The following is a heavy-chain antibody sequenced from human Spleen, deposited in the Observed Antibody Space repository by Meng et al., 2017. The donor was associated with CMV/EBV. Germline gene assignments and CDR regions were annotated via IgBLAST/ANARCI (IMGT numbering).Heavy chain of an antibody. V-gene: IGHV4-39*07. CDR2: IYYSGST. CDR3: ARVSGGAARHIPTPYYYYGMDV. D-gene: IGHD6-6*01. CDR1: GGSISSSSYY. J-gene: IGHJ6*02. Sequence: GSLRLSCTVSGGSISSSSYYWGWIRQPPGKGLEWIGSIYYSGSTNYNPSLKSRVTISVDTSKNQFSLKLSSVTAADTAVYYCARVSGGAARHIPTPYYYYGMDVWGQGTTVTVSS.